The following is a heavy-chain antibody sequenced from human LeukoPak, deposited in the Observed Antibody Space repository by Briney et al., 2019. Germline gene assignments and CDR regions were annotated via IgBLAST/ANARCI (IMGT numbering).Heavy chain of an antibody. J-gene: IGHJ6*03. V-gene: IGHV3-23*01. CDR1: GFTFSSYA. CDR3: AKGSGDSTGYYYDYYYYYMDV. CDR2: ISGSGGST. Sequence: GGSLRLSCAASGFTFSSYAMSWVRQAPGKGLEWVSGISGSGGSTYYADSVKGRFTISRDNSKNTMYLQMNSLRAEDTAVYHCAKGSGDSTGYYYDYYYYYMDVWGKGTTVTVSS. D-gene: IGHD3-22*01.